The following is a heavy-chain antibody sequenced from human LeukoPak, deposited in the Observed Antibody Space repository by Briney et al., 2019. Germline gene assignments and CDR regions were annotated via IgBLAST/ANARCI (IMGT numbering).Heavy chain of an antibody. V-gene: IGHV3-11*04. CDR1: GFILSDYY. J-gene: IGHJ4*02. CDR3: ARESYSSGYYYDY. D-gene: IGHD3-22*01. CDR2: ISTNDRTT. Sequence: GGSLRLSCAASGFILSDYYMSWIRQSPGKGLEWVAYISTNDRTTYYADSVKGRFTISRDNAKNSLYLQMNSLRAEDTAVYYCARESYSSGYYYDYWGQGTLVTVSS.